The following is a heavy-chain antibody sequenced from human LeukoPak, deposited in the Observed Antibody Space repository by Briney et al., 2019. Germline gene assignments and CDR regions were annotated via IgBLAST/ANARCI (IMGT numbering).Heavy chain of an antibody. Sequence: SETLSLTRAVYGGPFIGYDWTWIRQPPGKGLEWSGEINHSGGTHYNPPLKSRDTISVDTPKNQFSLKLSSVTAADTAVYYCAGLARGGNWSDPWGQGNLVTVSS. CDR1: GGPFIGYD. V-gene: IGHV4-34*01. CDR3: AGLARGGNWSDP. D-gene: IGHD6-6*01. J-gene: IGHJ5*02. CDR2: INHSGGT.